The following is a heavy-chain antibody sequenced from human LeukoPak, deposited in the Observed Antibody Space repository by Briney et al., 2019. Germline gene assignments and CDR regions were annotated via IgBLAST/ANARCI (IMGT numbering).Heavy chain of an antibody. CDR1: GGSISSYY. Sequence: SETLSLTCTVSGGSISSYYWSWIRQPAGKGLEWIGEINHSGSTNYNPSLKSRVTISVDTSKNQFSLKLSSVTAADTAVYYCARGRRNYCSSTSCYKQDWFDPWGQGTLVTVSS. CDR3: ARGRRNYCSSTSCYKQDWFDP. CDR2: INHSGST. V-gene: IGHV4-34*01. D-gene: IGHD2-2*02. J-gene: IGHJ5*02.